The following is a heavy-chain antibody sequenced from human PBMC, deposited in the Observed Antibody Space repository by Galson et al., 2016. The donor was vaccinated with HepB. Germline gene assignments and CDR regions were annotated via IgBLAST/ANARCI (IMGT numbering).Heavy chain of an antibody. CDR3: ARTRRDRYYYGSGTFTNAFDL. CDR1: GFTFSSYE. J-gene: IGHJ3*01. Sequence: SLRLSCAASGFTFSSYEMHWVRQAPGKGLEWVSYISSSGGMIFYADSVRGRFPISRDNAKSSVNLQMNSLRAEDTAVYFCARTRRDRYYYGSGTFTNAFDLWGQGTVVSVSS. D-gene: IGHD3-10*01. V-gene: IGHV3-48*03. CDR2: ISSSGGMI.